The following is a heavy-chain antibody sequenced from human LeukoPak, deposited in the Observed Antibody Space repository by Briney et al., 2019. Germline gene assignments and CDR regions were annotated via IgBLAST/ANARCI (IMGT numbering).Heavy chain of an antibody. V-gene: IGHV1-2*02. CDR3: ARAMYGPAGGDY. D-gene: IGHD3-10*01. J-gene: IGHJ4*02. CDR1: GYTFTGHY. Sequence: GASVKVSCKASGYTFTGHYMHWARQAPGQGLEWMGWINPNNGGTTYAQKFQGRVTMSRDTSISTAYMELSGLRSDDTAVYYCARAMYGPAGGDYWGQGTLVTVSS. CDR2: INPNNGGT.